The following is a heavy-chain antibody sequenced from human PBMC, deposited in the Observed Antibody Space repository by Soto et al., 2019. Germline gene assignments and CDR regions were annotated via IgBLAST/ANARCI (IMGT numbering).Heavy chain of an antibody. Sequence: PGGSLRLSCAASGFTFSSYAMSWVRQAPGKGLEWVSAISGSGGSTYYADSVKGRFTISRDNSKNTLYLQMNSLRAEDTAVYYCAKWAYSSSSDYYYYGMDVWGEETTVTVSS. CDR3: AKWAYSSSSDYYYYGMDV. CDR2: ISGSGGST. J-gene: IGHJ6*04. CDR1: GFTFSSYA. D-gene: IGHD6-6*01. V-gene: IGHV3-23*01.